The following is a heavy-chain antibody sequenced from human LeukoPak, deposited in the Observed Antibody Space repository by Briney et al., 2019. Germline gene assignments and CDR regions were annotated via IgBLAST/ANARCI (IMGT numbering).Heavy chain of an antibody. CDR3: ARRNSHYYDSSGYYYGRLDYFDY. J-gene: IGHJ4*02. Sequence: SETLSLTCSVSGGSISSYYWSWIRQPPGKGLEWIGYIYYSGSTNYNPSLKSRVTISVDTSKNQFSLKLSSVTAADTAVYYCARRNSHYYDSSGYYYGRLDYFDYWGQGTLVTVSS. V-gene: IGHV4-59*01. D-gene: IGHD3-22*01. CDR2: IYYSGST. CDR1: GGSISSYY.